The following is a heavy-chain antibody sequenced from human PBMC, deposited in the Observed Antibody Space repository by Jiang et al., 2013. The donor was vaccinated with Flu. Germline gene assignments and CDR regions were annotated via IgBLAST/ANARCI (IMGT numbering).Heavy chain of an antibody. D-gene: IGHD1-26*01. CDR1: GYTFTSYD. CDR3: ARDQSLSGSYHNWFDP. V-gene: IGHV1-18*01. Sequence: SGAEVKKPGASVKVSCKASGYTFTSYDINWVRQATGQGLEWMGWMSAYNGNTNYAQKLQGRVTMTTDTSTSTAYMELRSLRSDDTAVYYCARDQSLSGSYHNWFDPWGQGTLGHRLL. J-gene: IGHJ5*02. CDR2: MSAYNGNT.